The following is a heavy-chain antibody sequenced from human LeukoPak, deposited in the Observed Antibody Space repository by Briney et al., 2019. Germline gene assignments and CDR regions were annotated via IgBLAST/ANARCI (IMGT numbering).Heavy chain of an antibody. V-gene: IGHV1-69*04. CDR1: GGTFSSYA. J-gene: IGHJ4*02. Sequence: EASVKVSCKASGGTFSSYAISWVRQAPGQGLEWMGRIIPILGIANYAQRFQGRVTITADKSTSTAYMELSSLRSEDTAVYYCAREAWIQLYYYFDYWGQGTLVTVSS. CDR3: AREAWIQLYYYFDY. D-gene: IGHD5-18*01. CDR2: IIPILGIA.